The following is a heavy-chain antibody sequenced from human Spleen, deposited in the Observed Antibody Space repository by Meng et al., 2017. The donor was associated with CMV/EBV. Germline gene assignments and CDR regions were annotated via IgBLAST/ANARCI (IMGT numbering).Heavy chain of an antibody. CDR3: AKSPLSQGMRIFAN. CDR2: ISDSGDGT. Sequence: GESLKISCAASGFNISQFVMHWVRQAPGKGLEWVSVISDSGDGTYYTDSVKGRFIISRDNSKNTPYLQMNSLRAEDTAVYYCAKSPLSQGMRIFANWGQGTLVTVSS. J-gene: IGHJ4*02. D-gene: IGHD3-3*01. CDR1: GFNISQFV. V-gene: IGHV3-23*01.